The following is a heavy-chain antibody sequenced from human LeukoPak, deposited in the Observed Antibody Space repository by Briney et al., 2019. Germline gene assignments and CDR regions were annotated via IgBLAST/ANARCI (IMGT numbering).Heavy chain of an antibody. J-gene: IGHJ5*02. V-gene: IGHV4-59*08. CDR1: GGSISSYY. D-gene: IGHD2-15*01. Sequence: ASETLSLTCTVSGGSISSYYWNWIRQPPGKVLEWIGYGYYTGITNYNPSLKSRVTTSVDTSKSQFSLKLSSVTAADTAVYYCARHRGGGSWENWFDPWGQGTLVTVSS. CDR2: GYYTGIT. CDR3: ARHRGGGSWENWFDP.